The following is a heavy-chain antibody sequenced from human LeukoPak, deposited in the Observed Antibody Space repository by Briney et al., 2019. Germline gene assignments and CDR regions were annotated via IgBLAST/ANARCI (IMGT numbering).Heavy chain of an antibody. D-gene: IGHD6-13*01. CDR1: GGSISSYY. J-gene: IGHJ4*02. V-gene: IGHV4-59*01. CDR2: IYYSGST. CDR3: ARAPYSSSWYYFDC. Sequence: PSETLSLTCTVSGGSISSYYWSWIRQPPGKGLEWIGYIYYSGSTNYNPSLKSRVTISVDTSKNQFSLKLSSVTAADTAVYYCARAPYSSSWYYFDCWGQGTLVTVSS.